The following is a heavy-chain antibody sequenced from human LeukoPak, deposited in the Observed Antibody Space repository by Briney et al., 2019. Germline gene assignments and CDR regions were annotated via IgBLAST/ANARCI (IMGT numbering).Heavy chain of an antibody. J-gene: IGHJ4*02. D-gene: IGHD4-17*01. Sequence: SGPTLVKPTQTLTLTCTFSGFSLSTTAVAVGWIRQPPGKALEWLALIYWDDDKRYSPSLKSRLTITKATSKNQVVLTMTNMDPVDTATYYCAHYDYGDSPTVDYFDYWGQGTLVTVSS. CDR1: GFSLSTTAVA. CDR3: AHYDYGDSPTVDYFDY. CDR2: IYWDDDK. V-gene: IGHV2-5*02.